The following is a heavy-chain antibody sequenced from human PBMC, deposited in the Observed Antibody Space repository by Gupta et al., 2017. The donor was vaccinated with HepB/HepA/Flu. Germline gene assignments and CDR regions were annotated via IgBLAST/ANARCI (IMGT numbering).Heavy chain of an antibody. V-gene: IGHV3-23*01. Sequence: VQLLESGGGLVQPGGSLRLSCAPSGFPFGGNAMSWVRQAPGKGLEWVSGIGTDLRTHYADSVRGRFTISRDNSKNTVYLQMNSLTVEDTAVYYCVKDLHFWSAMDVWGKGTTVTVSS. CDR1: GFPFGGNA. J-gene: IGHJ6*03. D-gene: IGHD3-3*02. CDR2: IGTDLRT. CDR3: VKDLHFWSAMDV.